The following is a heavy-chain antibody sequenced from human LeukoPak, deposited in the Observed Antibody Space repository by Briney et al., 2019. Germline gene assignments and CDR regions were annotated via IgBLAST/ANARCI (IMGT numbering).Heavy chain of an antibody. V-gene: IGHV1-18*01. Sequence: ASVKVSCKASGYTFTSYGIIWVRQAPGQGLEWMGWISVYTGNTNSAQKLQGRVTMTTDTSTSTAYMELRSLISDDTAVYYCARDRGYCSGGSCYSLVTWGQGALVTVSS. J-gene: IGHJ5*02. CDR3: ARDRGYCSGGSCYSLVT. CDR2: ISVYTGNT. D-gene: IGHD2-15*01. CDR1: GYTFTSYG.